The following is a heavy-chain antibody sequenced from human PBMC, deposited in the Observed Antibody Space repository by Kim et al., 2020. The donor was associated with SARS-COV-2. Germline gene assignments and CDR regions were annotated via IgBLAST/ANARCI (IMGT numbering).Heavy chain of an antibody. J-gene: IGHJ6*02. Sequence: GGSLRLSCAASGFTVSSNYMSWVRQAPGKGLEWVSVIYSGGSTYYADSVKGRFTISRDNSKNTLYLQMNSLRAEDTAVYYCAGETRRGYSGSEELDYYYYGMDVWGQGTTVTVSS. D-gene: IGHD5-12*01. CDR3: AGETRRGYSGSEELDYYYYGMDV. CDR1: GFTVSSNY. V-gene: IGHV3-53*01. CDR2: IYSGGST.